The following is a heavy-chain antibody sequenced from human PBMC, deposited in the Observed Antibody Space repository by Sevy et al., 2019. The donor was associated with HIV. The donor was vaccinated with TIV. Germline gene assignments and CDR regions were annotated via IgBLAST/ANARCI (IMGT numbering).Heavy chain of an antibody. V-gene: IGHV3-33*01. CDR1: GFTFSTYG. CDR2: IWYDGSKK. Sequence: GGSLRLSCVASGFTFSTYGMHWVRQAPGKGLEWLAVIWYDGSKKYYADFVKGRFTISRDNSKNTLYLQRNSLRADDTAVYYCARDQEVLKLWGYEIPPALDFWGQGTLVTVSS. J-gene: IGHJ4*02. D-gene: IGHD2-21*01. CDR3: ARDQEVLKLWGYEIPPALDF.